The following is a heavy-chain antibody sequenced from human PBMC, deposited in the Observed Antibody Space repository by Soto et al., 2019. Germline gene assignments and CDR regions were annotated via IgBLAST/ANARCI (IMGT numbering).Heavy chain of an antibody. CDR1: GGTFSSYA. Sequence: GASVKVSCKASGGTFSSYAISWVRQAPGQGLEWMGGIIPIFGTANYAQKFQGRVTITADESTSTAYMELSSLRSEDTAVYYCASRYYYDSSGYPVGYYGMDVWGQGTTVTVSS. D-gene: IGHD3-22*01. CDR3: ASRYYYDSSGYPVGYYGMDV. V-gene: IGHV1-69*13. J-gene: IGHJ6*02. CDR2: IIPIFGTA.